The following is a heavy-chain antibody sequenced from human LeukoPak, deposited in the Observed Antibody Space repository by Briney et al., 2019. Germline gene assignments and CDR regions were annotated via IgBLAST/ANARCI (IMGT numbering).Heavy chain of an antibody. V-gene: IGHV4-34*01. CDR2: INHSGST. CDR3: AREKYNWNRHFDY. Sequence: LSETLSLTCAVYGGSFSGYYWSWIRQPPGKGLEWIGEINHSGSTNYNPSLKSRVTISVDTSKNQFSLKLSSVTAADTAVYYCAREKYNWNRHFDYWGQGTLVTVSS. D-gene: IGHD1-20*01. J-gene: IGHJ4*02. CDR1: GGSFSGYY.